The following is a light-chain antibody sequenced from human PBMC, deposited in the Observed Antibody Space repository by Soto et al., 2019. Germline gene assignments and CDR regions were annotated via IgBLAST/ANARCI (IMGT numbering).Light chain of an antibody. J-gene: IGKJ4*01. CDR1: QVINEY. V-gene: IGKV1-9*01. CDR3: QQFNSYPLT. CDR2: ASS. Sequence: DIQLTQSPGFLSASVGARIGVPCPGSQVINEYLVWFQQKPGKAPRLLIYASSILQGGVPSRFSGRGYGTEFTLTINGLQPEDFATYYCQQFNSYPLTFGGGTKVDIK.